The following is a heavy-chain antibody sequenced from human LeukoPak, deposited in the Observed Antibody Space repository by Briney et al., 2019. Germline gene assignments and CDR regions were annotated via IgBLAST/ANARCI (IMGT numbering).Heavy chain of an antibody. Sequence: GGSLRLSCAASGFTFSDYYMSWIRQAPGKGLEWVSYISSSGSTIYYADSVKGRFTISRDNAKNSLYLQMNSLRAEDTAVYYYARLRSSSFYFYYMDVWGKGTTVTVSS. CDR3: ARLRSSSFYFYYMDV. CDR2: ISSSGSTI. CDR1: GFTFSDYY. V-gene: IGHV3-11*01. J-gene: IGHJ6*03. D-gene: IGHD6-6*01.